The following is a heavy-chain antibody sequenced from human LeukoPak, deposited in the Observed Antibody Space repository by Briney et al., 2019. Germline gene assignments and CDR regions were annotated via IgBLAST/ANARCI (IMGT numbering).Heavy chain of an antibody. CDR3: ARGGRGLRYFDGG. V-gene: IGHV4-59*01. CDR1: GGSISSYY. Sequence: SETLSLTCTVSGGSISSYYWSWLRQPPGKGLEWIGYIYYSGSTYYNPSLRSRVTISVDTSKNQFSLKLSSVTAADTAVYYCARGGRGLRYFDGGWGQGTLVTVSS. CDR2: IYYSGST. D-gene: IGHD3-9*01. J-gene: IGHJ4*02.